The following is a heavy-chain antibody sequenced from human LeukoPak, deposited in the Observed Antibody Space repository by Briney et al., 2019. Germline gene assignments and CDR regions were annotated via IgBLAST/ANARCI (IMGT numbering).Heavy chain of an antibody. Sequence: PSETLSLTCTVSGGSISSYYWSWIRQPAGTALEWIGRIYTSGTITYNPSLKSRVTMSVDTSKNQFSLKLSSVTAADTAVYYCARGAAQTDAFDIWGQGTMVTVSS. D-gene: IGHD6-13*01. CDR2: IYTSGTI. J-gene: IGHJ3*02. CDR1: GGSISSYY. CDR3: ARGAAQTDAFDI. V-gene: IGHV4-4*07.